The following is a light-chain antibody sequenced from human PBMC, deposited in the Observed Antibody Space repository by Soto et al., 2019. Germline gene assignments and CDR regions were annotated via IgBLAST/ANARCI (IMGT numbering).Light chain of an antibody. J-gene: IGKJ5*01. V-gene: IGKV1D-13*01. CDR1: QGISSA. CDR3: QQFHNYPPIT. Sequence: IQLTQSPSSLPVSVGVRVNITCRASQGISSALAWYQQKPGKAPKLLIYDASSLESGVPSRFSGSGSGTDFTLTISSLQPEDFATYYCQQFHNYPPITFGQGTRLEIK. CDR2: DAS.